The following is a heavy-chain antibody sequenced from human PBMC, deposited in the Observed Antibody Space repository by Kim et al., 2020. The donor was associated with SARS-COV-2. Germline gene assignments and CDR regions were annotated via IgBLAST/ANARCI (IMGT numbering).Heavy chain of an antibody. V-gene: IGHV3-30*04. Sequence: SVKGGFTSSRDNSKNTLNLQMDSLGAEDTAVYYCAREPGTAAGTRYFQHWGQGTLVTVSA. D-gene: IGHD6-13*01. J-gene: IGHJ1*01. CDR3: AREPGTAAGTRYFQH.